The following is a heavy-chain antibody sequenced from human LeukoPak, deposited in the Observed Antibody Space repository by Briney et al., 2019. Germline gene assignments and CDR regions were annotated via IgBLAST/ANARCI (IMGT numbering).Heavy chain of an antibody. CDR2: IFTIFGTA. CDR3: ATSRRFLEWLPPSGYMDI. J-gene: IGHJ6*03. V-gene: IGHV1-69*05. D-gene: IGHD3-3*01. Sequence: SGKVSCKASGGTFSSYAISWVRQAPGQGLEWMGGIFTIFGTANYAQKFQGRVTITTDGSTTTAYMELRMLRSGDPAVYYCATSRRFLEWLPPSGYMDIWGKGTTVTVSS. CDR1: GGTFSSYA.